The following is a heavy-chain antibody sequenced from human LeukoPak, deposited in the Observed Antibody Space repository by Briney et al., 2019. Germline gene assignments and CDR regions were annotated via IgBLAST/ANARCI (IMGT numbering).Heavy chain of an antibody. V-gene: IGHV4-34*01. CDR1: GGSFSGYY. Sequence: GSLRLSCAVYGGSFSGYYWSWIRQPPGKGLEWIGEINHSGSTNYNPSLKSRVTISVDTSKNQFSLKLSSVTAADTAVYYCARGDFLYDSSGYYIDYWGQGTLVTVSS. CDR2: INHSGST. CDR3: ARGDFLYDSSGYYIDY. J-gene: IGHJ4*02. D-gene: IGHD3-22*01.